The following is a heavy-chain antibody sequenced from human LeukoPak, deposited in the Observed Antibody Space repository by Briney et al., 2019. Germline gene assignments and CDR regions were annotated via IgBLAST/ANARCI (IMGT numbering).Heavy chain of an antibody. D-gene: IGHD3-22*01. Sequence: GRSLRLSCAASGFTFDDYAMHWVRQAPGKGLEWVSGISWNSGSIGYADSVKGRFTISRDNAKNSLYLQMNSLRAEDTALYYCAKKTGGYYDPYFDYWGQGTLVTVSS. CDR2: ISWNSGSI. J-gene: IGHJ4*02. CDR3: AKKTGGYYDPYFDY. CDR1: GFTFDDYA. V-gene: IGHV3-9*01.